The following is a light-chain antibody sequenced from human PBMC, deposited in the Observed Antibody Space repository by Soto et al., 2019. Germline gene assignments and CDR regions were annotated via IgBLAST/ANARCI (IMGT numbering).Light chain of an antibody. CDR3: QQYGSSRT. V-gene: IGKV3-20*01. CDR1: QSVSSSY. Sequence: EIVLTQSPGTLSLSPGERATLSCRASQSVSSSYLAWYQQKPGQPPRLLIYGASSRATGIPDRFSGSGSGTDFTLTISRLEPEDFAVYYCQQYGSSRTFGQGTK. J-gene: IGKJ1*01. CDR2: GAS.